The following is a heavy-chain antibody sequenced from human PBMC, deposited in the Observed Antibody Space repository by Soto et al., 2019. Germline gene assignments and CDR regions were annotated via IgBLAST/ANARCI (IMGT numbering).Heavy chain of an antibody. V-gene: IGHV3-74*01. J-gene: IGHJ6*02. Sequence: GGSLRLSCAASGFTFSSYWVHWVRQAPGKGLVWVSRINSDGSSTSYADSVKGRFTISRDNAKNTLYLQMNSLRAEDTAVYYCASLLVGAFYYYYGMDVWGQGTTVTVSS. CDR2: INSDGSST. CDR1: GFTFSSYW. D-gene: IGHD1-26*01. CDR3: ASLLVGAFYYYYGMDV.